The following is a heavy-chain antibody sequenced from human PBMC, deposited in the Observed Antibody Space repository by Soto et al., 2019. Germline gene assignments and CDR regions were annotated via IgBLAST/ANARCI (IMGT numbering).Heavy chain of an antibody. CDR1: GFTFSSYA. Sequence: EVQLLESGGNLEQPGGSLRLSCVASGFTFSSYAMSWVRQAPGKGLEWISAISGSGGSTYYADSVKGRFTISRDNSKNTLYLQMDSLRAEDTAVYYCANWGKSGSDFWGQGTLVTVSS. V-gene: IGHV3-23*01. CDR3: ANWGKSGSDF. J-gene: IGHJ4*02. D-gene: IGHD1-26*01. CDR2: ISGSGGST.